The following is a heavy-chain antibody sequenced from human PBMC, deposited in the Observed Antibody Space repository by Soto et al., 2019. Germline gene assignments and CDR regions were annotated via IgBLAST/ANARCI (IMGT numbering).Heavy chain of an antibody. J-gene: IGHJ4*02. CDR2: IYYSGST. V-gene: IGHV4-30-4*01. CDR1: GDSINSADYY. Sequence: SETLSLTCTVSGDSINSADYYWNWIRQTPGKGLEWIGHIYYSGSTDYNPSLKSRVTISLDTSKNQFTLRLNSVTAADTAIYYCPSRKSYYASGTDHWGQGTLVTVSS. D-gene: IGHD3-10*01. CDR3: PSRKSYYASGTDH.